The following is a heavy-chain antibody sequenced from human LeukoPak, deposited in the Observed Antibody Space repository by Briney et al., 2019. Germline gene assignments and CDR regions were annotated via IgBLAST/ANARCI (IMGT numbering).Heavy chain of an antibody. CDR1: GGSISSYY. J-gene: IGHJ4*02. CDR3: ARLYYYDSSGYYLRTGYFDY. V-gene: IGHV4-39*01. D-gene: IGHD3-22*01. Sequence: SETLSLTCTVSGGSISSYYWGWIRQPPGKGLEWIGSIYYSGSTYYNPSLKSRVTISVDTSKNQFSLKLSSVTAADTAVYYCARLYYYDSSGYYLRTGYFDYWGQGTLVTVSS. CDR2: IYYSGST.